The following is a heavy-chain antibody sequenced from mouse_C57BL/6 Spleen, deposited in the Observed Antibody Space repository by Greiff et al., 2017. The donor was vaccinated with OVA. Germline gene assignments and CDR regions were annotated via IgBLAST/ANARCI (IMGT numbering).Heavy chain of an antibody. J-gene: IGHJ2*01. CDR2: ISSGSSSI. V-gene: IGHV5-17*01. CDR3: SREIPTAFDY. Sequence: EVKLQESGGGLVKPGGSLKLSCAASGFTFSDYGMHWVRQAPEKGLEWVAYISSGSSSIYYADTVKGRFTISRDNAKNTLFLQMTSLRSEDTAMYYCSREIPTAFDYWGQGTTLTVSS. D-gene: IGHD1-2*01. CDR1: GFTFSDYG.